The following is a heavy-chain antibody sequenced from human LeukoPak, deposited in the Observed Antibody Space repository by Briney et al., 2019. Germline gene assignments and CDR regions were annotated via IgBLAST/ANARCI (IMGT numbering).Heavy chain of an antibody. CDR3: ARHYYDSSGYPSD. J-gene: IGHJ4*02. CDR2: IIPIFGTA. Sequence: SVKVSCKASGGTFSSYAISWVRQAPGQGLEWMGGIIPIFGTANYAQKFQGRVTITADESTSTAYMELSRLRSEDTAVYYCARHYYDSSGYPSDWGQGTLVTVSS. V-gene: IGHV1-69*01. D-gene: IGHD3-22*01. CDR1: GGTFSSYA.